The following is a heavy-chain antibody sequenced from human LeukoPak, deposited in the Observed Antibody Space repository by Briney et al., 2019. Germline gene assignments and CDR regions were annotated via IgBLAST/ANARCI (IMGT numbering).Heavy chain of an antibody. D-gene: IGHD6-13*01. CDR2: IYYSGST. Sequence: PSETLSLTCTVSGGSISSYYWSWIRQPPGKGLEWIGYIYYSGSTNYNPSLKSRVTISVDTSKNQFSLKLSSVTAADTAVYYCARLSAADSNWYFDLWGRGTLVTVSS. CDR3: ARLSAADSNWYFDL. V-gene: IGHV4-59*01. CDR1: GGSISSYY. J-gene: IGHJ2*01.